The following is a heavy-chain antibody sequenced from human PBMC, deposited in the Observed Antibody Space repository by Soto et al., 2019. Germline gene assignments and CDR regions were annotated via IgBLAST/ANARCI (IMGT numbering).Heavy chain of an antibody. V-gene: IGHV1-3*01. Sequence: QVQLVQSGAEVKKPGASVKVSCKASGYTFTSYAMHWVRQAPGQRLEWMGWINAGNGNTKYSQKFQGRVTITRDTSASTAYMELSSLRSEDTAVYYCARAAKIAADPRFDYWGQGPLVTVSS. CDR2: INAGNGNT. CDR1: GYTFTSYA. CDR3: ARAAKIAADPRFDY. J-gene: IGHJ4*02. D-gene: IGHD6-13*01.